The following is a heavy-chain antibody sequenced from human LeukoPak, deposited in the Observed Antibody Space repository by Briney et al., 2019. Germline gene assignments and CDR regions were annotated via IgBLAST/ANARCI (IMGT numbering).Heavy chain of an antibody. J-gene: IGHJ5*02. D-gene: IGHD3-3*02. CDR3: AKSGSSVFWS. CDR1: GFTFTNHW. CDR2: IKEGGSEK. Sequence: EGSLRLSCAASGFTFTNHWMSWVRQAPGKGLGWVANIKEGGSEKYYVDSVKGRFTVSRDNVKNSLFLQMNSLRVDDTAVYYCAKSGSSVFWSWGQGTLVTVSS. V-gene: IGHV3-7*03.